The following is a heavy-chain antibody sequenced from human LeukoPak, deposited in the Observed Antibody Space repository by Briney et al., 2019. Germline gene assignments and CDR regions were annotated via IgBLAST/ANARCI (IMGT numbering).Heavy chain of an antibody. J-gene: IGHJ4*02. CDR1: GFTFSSYW. CDR3: AKEWARWCYDY. D-gene: IGHD2-8*02. Sequence: GGSLRLSCAASGFTFSSYWMHWVRQAPGKGLEWVAVMSSDGSNKYYADSVKGRFTISRDNSKNTLYLQMNSLRGEDTAVYYCAKEWARWCYDYWGQGTLVTVSS. CDR2: MSSDGSNK. V-gene: IGHV3-30*18.